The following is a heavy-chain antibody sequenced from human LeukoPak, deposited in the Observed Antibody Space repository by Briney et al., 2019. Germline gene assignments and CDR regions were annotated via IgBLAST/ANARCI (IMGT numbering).Heavy chain of an antibody. CDR2: VSAYNGNT. V-gene: IGHV1-18*01. CDR3: MRDLGIYYDTSGVFFDY. J-gene: IGHJ4*02. CDR1: GYTFTTFG. D-gene: IGHD3-22*01. Sequence: ASVKVSCKASGYTFTTFGISWVRQAPGQGLEWMGWVSAYNGNTNTKYAQMLQGRVTMTTDTSTSTAYMELRSLRSDDTAVYYCMRDLGIYYDTSGVFFDYWGQGTLVTVSS.